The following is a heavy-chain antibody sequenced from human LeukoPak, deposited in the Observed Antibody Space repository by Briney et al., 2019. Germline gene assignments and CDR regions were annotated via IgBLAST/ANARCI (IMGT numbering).Heavy chain of an antibody. Sequence: SVKVSCKASVGTFSSYAISCVRQTPGQGLEWMGGIIPIFGTANYAQRCQGRVTITADESTSTAYMELSSLRSEDTAVYYCAREDTAMVLVDYWGQGTLVTVSS. V-gene: IGHV1-69*13. CDR1: VGTFSSYA. CDR3: AREDTAMVLVDY. J-gene: IGHJ4*02. CDR2: IIPIFGTA. D-gene: IGHD5-18*01.